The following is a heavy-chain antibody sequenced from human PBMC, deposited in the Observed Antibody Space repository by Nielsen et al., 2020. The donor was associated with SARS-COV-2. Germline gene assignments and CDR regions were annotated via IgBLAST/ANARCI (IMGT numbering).Heavy chain of an antibody. CDR1: GGTFSSYT. CDR3: ARMYYYDSSGYSNPDFDY. CDR2: IIPILGIA. J-gene: IGHJ4*02. V-gene: IGHV1-69*02. Sequence: SVKVSCKASGGTFSSYTISWVRQAPGQGLEWMGRIIPILGIANYAQKFQGRVTITADKSTSTAYMELRSLRSDDTAVYYCARMYYYDSSGYSNPDFDYWGQGTLVTVSS. D-gene: IGHD3-22*01.